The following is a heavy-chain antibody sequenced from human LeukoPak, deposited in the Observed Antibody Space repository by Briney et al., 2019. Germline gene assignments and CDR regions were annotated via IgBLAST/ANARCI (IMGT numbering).Heavy chain of an antibody. CDR3: AKHDTVFGAAHFYMDV. J-gene: IGHJ6*03. Sequence: PSETLSLTCAVSGGSINTYYWSWIRQPPGKGLEWVGYIYSTGNTNYNPSLKGRVTISLDTSKNQFSLNLSSVTAADTAVYYCAKHDTVFGAAHFYMDVWGKGTTVTVSS. D-gene: IGHD3-3*01. CDR1: GGSINTYY. CDR2: IYSTGNT. V-gene: IGHV4-4*09.